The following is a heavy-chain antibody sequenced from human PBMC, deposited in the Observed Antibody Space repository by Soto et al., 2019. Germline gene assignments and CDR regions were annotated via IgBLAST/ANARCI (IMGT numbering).Heavy chain of an antibody. D-gene: IGHD3-3*01. CDR2: ISSSSSTI. CDR3: ARGRTYYDFWSGYSNTVVFEY. J-gene: IGHJ4*02. CDR1: GFTFSSYS. V-gene: IGHV3-48*02. Sequence: EVQLVESGGGLVQPGGSLRLSCAASGFTFSSYSMNWVRQAPGKGLEWVSYISSSSSTIYYADSVKGRFTISRDNAKNSLYLQMNSLRDEDTAVYYCARGRTYYDFWSGYSNTVVFEYWGQGTLVTVSS.